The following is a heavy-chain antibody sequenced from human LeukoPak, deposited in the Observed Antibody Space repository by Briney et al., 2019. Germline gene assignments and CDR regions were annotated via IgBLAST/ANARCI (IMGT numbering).Heavy chain of an antibody. CDR3: ARDRLCLGGGDCYRPLTGYYYGMDV. CDR1: GYTFTSYD. D-gene: IGHD2-21*02. V-gene: IGHV1-8*01. CDR2: MNPNSGNT. Sequence: GASVKVSCKASGYTFTSYDINWVRQATGQGLEWMGWMNPNSGNTGYAQKFQGRVTMTRNTSISTAYMELSSLRSEDTAVYYCARDRLCLGGGDCYRPLTGYYYGMDVWGQGTTVTVSS. J-gene: IGHJ6*02.